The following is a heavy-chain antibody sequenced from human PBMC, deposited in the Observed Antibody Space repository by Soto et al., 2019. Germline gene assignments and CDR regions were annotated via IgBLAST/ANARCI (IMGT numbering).Heavy chain of an antibody. V-gene: IGHV2-5*02. Sequence: QITLKESGPTLVKPTQTLTLTCTSSGFTLNTRGVGVGWIRQPPGKALEWLALLYWDDDKGYSPSLKSRLTITKDTSKNQVVLTVTNRDPVDTATYYCAHRPRGYSYYFDYWGQGNLVTVSS. J-gene: IGHJ4*02. CDR3: AHRPRGYSYYFDY. CDR2: LYWDDDK. CDR1: GFTLNTRGVG. D-gene: IGHD5-18*01.